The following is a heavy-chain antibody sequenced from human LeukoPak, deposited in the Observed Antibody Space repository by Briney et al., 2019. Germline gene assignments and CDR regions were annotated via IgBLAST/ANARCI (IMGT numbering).Heavy chain of an antibody. CDR1: GGSISSGSYY. CDR3: AREPDLLLWPFGAFDI. Sequence: SETLSLTCTVSGGSISSGSYYWSWIQQPAGKGLEWIGRIYTSGSTNYNPSLKSRVTISVDTSKNQFSLKLSSVTAADTAVYYCAREPDLLLWPFGAFDIWGQGTMVTVSS. V-gene: IGHV4-61*02. CDR2: IYTSGST. D-gene: IGHD3-10*01. J-gene: IGHJ3*02.